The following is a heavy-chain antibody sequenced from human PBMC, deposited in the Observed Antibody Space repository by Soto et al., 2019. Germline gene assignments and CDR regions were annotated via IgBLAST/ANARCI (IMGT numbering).Heavy chain of an antibody. D-gene: IGHD6-19*01. CDR2: IIPIFGAA. Sequence: ASVKLSCKASGCTFSSYSLSWVRQAPGQGLEWMGGIIPIFGAANYAQKFQGRVTITADESTSTAYMELSSLRSEDTAVYYCARGGIAVAGDDYWGQGTLVTVS. J-gene: IGHJ4*02. CDR1: GCTFSSYS. CDR3: ARGGIAVAGDDY. V-gene: IGHV1-69*13.